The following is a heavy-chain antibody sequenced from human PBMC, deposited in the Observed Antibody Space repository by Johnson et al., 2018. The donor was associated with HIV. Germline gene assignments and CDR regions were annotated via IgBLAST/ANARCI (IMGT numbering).Heavy chain of an antibody. CDR2: IYSGGSP. CDR3: ARGPKNPGLDAFDI. J-gene: IGHJ3*02. V-gene: IGHV3-66*01. CDR1: GFTVSSNY. Sequence: VQLVESGGGLVQPGGSLRLSCATSGFTVSSNYMSWVRQAPGKGLEWVSVIYSGGSPYYADSVKGRFTIYRDDSKNSLYLQSNSLKTEDTAVYYCARGPKNPGLDAFDIWGQGTVVTVSS. D-gene: IGHD1-14*01.